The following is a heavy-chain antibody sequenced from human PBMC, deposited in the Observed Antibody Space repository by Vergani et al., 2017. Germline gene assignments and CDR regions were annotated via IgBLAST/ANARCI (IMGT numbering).Heavy chain of an antibody. Sequence: QVQLQQWGAGLLKPSETLSLTCAVYGGSFSGYYWSWIRQPPGKGLEWIGEINHSGSTNYNPSLKSRVTISVDTSKNQFSLKLSSVTAAETAVYYCARRAYSGYDYGYWGQGTLVTVSS. CDR2: INHSGST. CDR3: ARRAYSGYDYGY. V-gene: IGHV4-34*01. CDR1: GGSFSGYY. D-gene: IGHD5-12*01. J-gene: IGHJ4*02.